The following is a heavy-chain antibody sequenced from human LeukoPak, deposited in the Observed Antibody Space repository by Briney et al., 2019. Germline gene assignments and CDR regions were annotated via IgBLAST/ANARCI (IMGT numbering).Heavy chain of an antibody. CDR3: ARAAVAGVLHAFDI. CDR1: GGSISSSNW. Sequence: PSGTLSLTCALSGGSISSSNWWSWVRQPPGKGLEWIGEIYHSGSTNYNPSLKSRVTISVDKSKNQFSLKLSSVTAADTAVYYCARAAVAGVLHAFDIWGQGTMATVSS. V-gene: IGHV4-4*02. J-gene: IGHJ3*02. CDR2: IYHSGST. D-gene: IGHD6-19*01.